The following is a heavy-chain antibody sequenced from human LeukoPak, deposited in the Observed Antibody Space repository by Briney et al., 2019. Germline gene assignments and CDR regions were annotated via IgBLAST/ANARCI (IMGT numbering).Heavy chain of an antibody. V-gene: IGHV4-39*07. Sequence: SETLSLTCTVSGDSISSSSYYWGWIRQSPGKGLEWIGSIYYGGSTHYKSSLKSRVNISVDTSKNQFFLKSNSVTAADTAVYYCAKDISSGWPYCFDYWGQGTLVTVSS. D-gene: IGHD6-19*01. CDR3: AKDISSGWPYCFDY. CDR1: GDSISSSSYY. J-gene: IGHJ4*02. CDR2: IYYGGST.